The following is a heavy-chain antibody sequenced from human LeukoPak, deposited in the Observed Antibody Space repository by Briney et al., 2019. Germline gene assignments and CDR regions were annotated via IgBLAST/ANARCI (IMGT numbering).Heavy chain of an antibody. V-gene: IGHV1-69*04. J-gene: IGHJ4*02. CDR1: GGTFSNYA. CDR3: ARVQSRGLYYFDY. CDR2: IIPILGIA. Sequence: ASVKVSCKASGGTFSNYAISWVRQAPGQGLEWMGRIIPILGIANYAQKFQGRVTITADKSTSTAYMELSSLRSEDTAVYYCARVQSRGLYYFDYWGQGTLVTVSS.